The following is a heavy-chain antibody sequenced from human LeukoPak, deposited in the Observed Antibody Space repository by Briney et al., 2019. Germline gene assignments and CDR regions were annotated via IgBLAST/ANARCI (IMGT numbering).Heavy chain of an antibody. CDR3: ARVPPWDGGDY. CDR1: GGSIGSYY. CDR2: IYCSGTT. D-gene: IGHD4-23*01. Sequence: SETLSLTCTVSGGSIGSYYWSWIRQPPGKGLEWIGYIYCSGTTNYSPSLKSRVTISVDTSKNQFSLKLSSVTAADTAVYYCARVPPWDGGDYWGQGTLVTVSS. J-gene: IGHJ4*02. V-gene: IGHV4-59*01.